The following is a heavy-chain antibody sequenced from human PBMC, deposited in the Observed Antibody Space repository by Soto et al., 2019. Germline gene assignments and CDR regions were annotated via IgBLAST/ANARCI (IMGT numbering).Heavy chain of an antibody. CDR3: ARQRRDFDY. Sequence: QVQLQESGPGLVKPSETLSLTCTVSGGSISNYYWSWIRQPPGKGLQWIGYIFSSGSTNYNPSLKSRVTISVDTSKNQFSLHLSSVTAADTAVYYCARQRRDFDYWGQGSLVTVSS. CDR1: GGSISNYY. V-gene: IGHV4-59*08. J-gene: IGHJ4*02. CDR2: IFSSGST.